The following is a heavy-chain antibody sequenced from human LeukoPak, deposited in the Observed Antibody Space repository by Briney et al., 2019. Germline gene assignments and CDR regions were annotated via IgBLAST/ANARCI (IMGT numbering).Heavy chain of an antibody. CDR2: INHSGST. CDR3: SRLLWFGGLNWFDP. V-gene: IGHV4-34*01. J-gene: IGHJ5*02. CDR1: GGSFSGYY. D-gene: IGHD3-10*01. Sequence: SETLSLTCTVSGGSFSGYYWSWIRQPPGKGLEWIGEINHSGSTNYNPSLKSRVTISVDTSKNQFSLKLSSVTAADTAVYYCSRLLWFGGLNWFDPWGQGTLVTVSS.